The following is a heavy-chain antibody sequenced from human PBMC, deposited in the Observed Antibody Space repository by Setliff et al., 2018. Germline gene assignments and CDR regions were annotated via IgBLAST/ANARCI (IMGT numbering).Heavy chain of an antibody. V-gene: IGHV1-58*02. CDR2: IVVGSGNT. CDR3: AADPYYYDSSGYYPSFDY. CDR1: GFTFTSSA. D-gene: IGHD3-22*01. Sequence: SVKVSCKASGFTFTSSAMQWVRQARGQRLEWIGWIVVGSGNTNYAQKFQERVTITRDMSTSTAYMELSSLRSEGTAVYYCAADPYYYDSSGYYPSFDYWGQGTLVTVSS. J-gene: IGHJ4*02.